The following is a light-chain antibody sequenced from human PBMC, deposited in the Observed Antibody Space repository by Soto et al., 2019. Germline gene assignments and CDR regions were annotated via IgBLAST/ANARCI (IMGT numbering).Light chain of an antibody. J-gene: IGKJ5*01. Sequence: IAFTQAPATRSSCRAQRSTISCRASQSVSSYLAWYQQKPGQAPRLLIYDASNRATGIPARFSGSGSGTDFTLTISSLEPEDFAVYSCKQGDHFGQGTRLEIK. V-gene: IGKV3-11*01. CDR1: QSVSSY. CDR2: DAS. CDR3: KQGDH.